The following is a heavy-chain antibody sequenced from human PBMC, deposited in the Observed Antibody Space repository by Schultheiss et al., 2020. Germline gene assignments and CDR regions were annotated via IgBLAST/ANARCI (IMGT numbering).Heavy chain of an antibody. J-gene: IGHJ6*02. Sequence: SETLSLTCTVSGGSISSYYWSWIRQPPGKGLEWIGYIYYSGSTNYNPSLKSRVTISVDTSKNQFSLKLSSVTAADTAVYYCARDGRVVVPAAQYYYYYGMDVWGQGTTVTVSS. CDR3: ARDGRVVVPAAQYYYYYGMDV. CDR2: IYYSGST. D-gene: IGHD2-2*01. V-gene: IGHV4-59*12. CDR1: GGSISSYY.